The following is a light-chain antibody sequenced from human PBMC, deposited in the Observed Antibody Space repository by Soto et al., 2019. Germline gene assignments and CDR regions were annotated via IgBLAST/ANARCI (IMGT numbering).Light chain of an antibody. V-gene: IGKV3D-15*01. CDR1: QSVSSN. J-gene: IGKJ3*01. Sequence: EIVVTQSPATLSVSPGDRATLSCRASQSVSSNLAWYQQKPGQAPRLLIYGASTRATGIPARFSGSGSGTEFTLSISSLQSEDFVVYYCQQYNNWPFTFGPGTKVDIK. CDR3: QQYNNWPFT. CDR2: GAS.